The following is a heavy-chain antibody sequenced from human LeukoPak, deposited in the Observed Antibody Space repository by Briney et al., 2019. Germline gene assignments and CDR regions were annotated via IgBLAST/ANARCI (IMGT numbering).Heavy chain of an antibody. D-gene: IGHD3-10*01. Sequence: PSETLSLTCTVSGGSISSYYWSWIRQPAGKGLEWIGRIYTSGSTNYNPSLKSRVTISVDKSKNRFSLKLSSVTAADTAVYYCARDLYGSVNRVGNWFDPWGQGTLVTVSS. CDR1: GGSISSYY. V-gene: IGHV4-4*07. CDR2: IYTSGST. J-gene: IGHJ5*02. CDR3: ARDLYGSVNRVGNWFDP.